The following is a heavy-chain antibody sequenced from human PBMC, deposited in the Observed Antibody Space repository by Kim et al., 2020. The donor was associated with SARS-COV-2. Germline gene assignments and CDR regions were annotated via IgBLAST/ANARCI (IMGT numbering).Heavy chain of an antibody. J-gene: IGHJ6*01. Sequence: SETLSLTCTVSGGSISSYYWSWIRQPPGKGLEWIGYIYYSGSTNYNPSLKSRVTISVDTSKNQFSLKLSSVTAADTAVYYCARNDGSGSYYYYYGMDVWG. CDR2: IYYSGST. D-gene: IGHD3-10*01. CDR1: GGSISSYY. V-gene: IGHV4-59*01. CDR3: ARNDGSGSYYYYYGMDV.